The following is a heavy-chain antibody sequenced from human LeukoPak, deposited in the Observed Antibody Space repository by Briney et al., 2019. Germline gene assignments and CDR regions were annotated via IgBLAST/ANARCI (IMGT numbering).Heavy chain of an antibody. Sequence: SETLSLTCTVSGGSISSGDYYWSWIRQPPGKGLEWIGYIYYSGSTNYNPSLKSRVTISVDTSKNQFSLKLSSVTAADTAVYYCAPRGGIAAAGTGLGDWGQGTLVTVSS. CDR1: GGSISSGDYY. V-gene: IGHV4-30-4*08. J-gene: IGHJ4*02. D-gene: IGHD6-13*01. CDR2: IYYSGST. CDR3: APRGGIAAAGTGLGD.